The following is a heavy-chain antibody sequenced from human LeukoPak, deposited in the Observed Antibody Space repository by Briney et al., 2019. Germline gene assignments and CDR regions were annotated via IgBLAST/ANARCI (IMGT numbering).Heavy chain of an antibody. CDR2: IYYSGST. CDR1: GRSISSYY. J-gene: IGHJ4*02. CDR3: ARSAGGASFYY. V-gene: IGHV4-59*01. Sequence: SETLSLTCTVSGRSISSYYWSWIRQPPGKGLEWVGYIYYSGSTNYNPSLKSRVTISVDTSKNQFSLKLSSVTAADTAVYYCARSAGGASFYYWGQGTLVTVSS. D-gene: IGHD1-26*01.